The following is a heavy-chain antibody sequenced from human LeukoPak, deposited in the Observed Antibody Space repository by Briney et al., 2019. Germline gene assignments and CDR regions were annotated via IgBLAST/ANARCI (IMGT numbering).Heavy chain of an antibody. J-gene: IGHJ6*02. CDR2: ISYDGSNK. Sequence: GGSLRLSCAASGFTFSSYGMHWVRQAPGKGLEWVAVISYDGSNKYYVDSVKGRFTISRDNSKNTLYLQMNSLRAEDTAVYYCAKDLAYFDWSNPYGMDVWGQGTTVTVSS. D-gene: IGHD3-9*01. CDR1: GFTFSSYG. CDR3: AKDLAYFDWSNPYGMDV. V-gene: IGHV3-30*18.